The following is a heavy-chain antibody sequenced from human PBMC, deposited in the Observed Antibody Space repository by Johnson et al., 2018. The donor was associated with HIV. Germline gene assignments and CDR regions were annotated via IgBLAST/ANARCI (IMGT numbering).Heavy chain of an antibody. CDR1: GFTFDDYG. J-gene: IGHJ3*02. CDR3: ARGSGVGAFDI. Sequence: VQLVESGGGVVRPGGSLSLSCAASGFTFDDYGMNWVRQVPGKGLEWVAGISWNGGTTTYADSVKGRFTMSRDNAKNSLYLQMSSLRVEDTAVYYCARGSGVGAFDIWGQGTMVTVSS. D-gene: IGHD7-27*01. CDR2: ISWNGGTT. V-gene: IGHV3-20*04.